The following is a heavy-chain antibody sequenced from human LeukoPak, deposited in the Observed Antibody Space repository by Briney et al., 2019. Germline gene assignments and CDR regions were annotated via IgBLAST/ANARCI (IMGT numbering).Heavy chain of an antibody. Sequence: GGSLRLSCAASGFTFSNYWMSSVRQAPGKGLEWVANIKQDGSENYYVDSVKGRFTISRDNAKNSLYLQMNSLRAEDTAVYYCARNTRLGGYDCWGQGTLVTVSS. D-gene: IGHD5-12*01. J-gene: IGHJ4*02. CDR2: IKQDGSEN. CDR3: ARNTRLGGYDC. CDR1: GFTFSNYW. V-gene: IGHV3-7*01.